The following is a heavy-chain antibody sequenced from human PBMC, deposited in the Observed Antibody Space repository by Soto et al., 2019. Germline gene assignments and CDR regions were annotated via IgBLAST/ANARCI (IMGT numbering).Heavy chain of an antibody. V-gene: IGHV4-4*02. J-gene: IGHJ3*02. D-gene: IGHD5-12*01. Sequence: QVQLQESGPGLVKPSGTLSLTCAVSSGSISSSNWWSWVRQPPGKGLEWIGEIYHSGSTNYNPSLKRRVTRSVDKSKNQFSLKLSSVTAADTAVYYCARQMASFSHAFDIWGQGTMVTVSS. CDR2: IYHSGST. CDR3: ARQMASFSHAFDI. CDR1: SGSISSSNW.